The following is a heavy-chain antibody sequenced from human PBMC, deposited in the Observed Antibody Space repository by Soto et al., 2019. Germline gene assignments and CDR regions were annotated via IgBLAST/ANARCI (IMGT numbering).Heavy chain of an antibody. CDR1: GFSFSSYA. V-gene: IGHV3-23*01. D-gene: IGHD3-9*01. CDR3: AKDAKILDWLPTSYYYDF. J-gene: IGHJ4*02. CDR2: ISRSGNST. Sequence: EVQVLESGGDLAQPGGSLRLSCAASGFSFSSYAMSWVRQSPGKGLEWVSSISRSGNSTYSADSVRGRFTISRVNSKNTLYLQMYGLRAEDTAVYYCAKDAKILDWLPTSYYYDFWGRGALVTVSS.